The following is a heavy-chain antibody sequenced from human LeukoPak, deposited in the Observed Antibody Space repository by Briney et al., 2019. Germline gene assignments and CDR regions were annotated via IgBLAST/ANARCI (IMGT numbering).Heavy chain of an antibody. CDR3: ARRYYDFWSGYFDDAFDI. D-gene: IGHD3-3*01. Sequence: GESLKISCKGSGYGFTSYWIGRVRQMPGKGLEWMGIIYPGDSDTRYSPSFQGQVTISADKSISTAYLQWSSLKASDTAMYYCARRYYDFWSGYFDDAFDIWGQGTMVTVSS. CDR2: IYPGDSDT. V-gene: IGHV5-51*01. J-gene: IGHJ3*02. CDR1: GYGFTSYW.